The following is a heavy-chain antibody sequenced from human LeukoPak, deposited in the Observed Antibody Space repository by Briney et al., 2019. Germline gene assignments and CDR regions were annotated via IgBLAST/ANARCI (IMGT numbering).Heavy chain of an antibody. D-gene: IGHD1-26*01. Sequence: GGSLRLCCAASGFTFSGHWMSWVRQAPGKGLEWVANINQGGSDKYYVDSVKGRFTISRDNAKNSLYLQMTSLRAEDTAVYYCSSTLVGATDYWGQGTLVTVSS. V-gene: IGHV3-7*01. CDR3: SSTLVGATDY. J-gene: IGHJ4*02. CDR1: GFTFSGHW. CDR2: INQGGSDK.